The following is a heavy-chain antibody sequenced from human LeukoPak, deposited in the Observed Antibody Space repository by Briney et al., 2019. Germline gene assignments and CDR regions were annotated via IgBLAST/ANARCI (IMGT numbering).Heavy chain of an antibody. D-gene: IGHD3-3*01. J-gene: IGHJ4*02. CDR3: AREWAAGITITLIFDY. CDR1: GFTFSSYS. V-gene: IGHV3-21*01. Sequence: GGSLRLSCAASGFTFSSYSMNGVRPAPRQGLEWVSSISINNSDIYYANSVKGRFTISRENATNSLYLQMNSPRAADTDVYYCAREWAAGITITLIFDYWGQGTLVTVSX. CDR2: ISINNSDI.